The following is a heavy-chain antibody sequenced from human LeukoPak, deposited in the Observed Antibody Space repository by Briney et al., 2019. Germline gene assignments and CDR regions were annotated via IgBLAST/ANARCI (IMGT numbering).Heavy chain of an antibody. CDR2: IYTSGST. D-gene: IGHD6-6*01. J-gene: IGHJ4*02. Sequence: SETLSLTGTVSSGSLGSYYWNWLRQPAGKGLEWIGHIYTSGSTNYNPSLKSRVTMSVDTSKNQFSLKLNSVTAADTAFYYCAREYSSSSGKALDYWGQGTLVTVSS. CDR1: SGSLGSYY. CDR3: AREYSSSSGKALDY. V-gene: IGHV4-4*07.